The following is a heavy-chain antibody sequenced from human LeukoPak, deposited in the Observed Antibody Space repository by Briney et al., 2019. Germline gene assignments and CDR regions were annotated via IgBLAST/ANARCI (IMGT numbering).Heavy chain of an antibody. J-gene: IGHJ4*02. CDR2: IKRKIDDRTI. Sequence: RGSLRLSRVPSGFTLRDASMSWVRQAPGEGLEWVVSIKRKIDDRTIDYAAAVKGTFKISRDESRNTLNLQMNSLKTEDTAVYYCTTRRQEGWWGQGTLVTVSS. CDR1: GFTLRDAS. CDR3: TTRRQEGW. D-gene: IGHD2-15*01. V-gene: IGHV3-15*01.